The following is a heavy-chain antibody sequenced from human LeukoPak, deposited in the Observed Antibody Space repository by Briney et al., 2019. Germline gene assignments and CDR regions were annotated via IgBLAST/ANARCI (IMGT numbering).Heavy chain of an antibody. CDR2: IYPGDSDV. D-gene: IGHD3-22*01. V-gene: IGHV5-51*01. Sequence: GESLQISCKGSGYRFTNYWTGWVRQMPGKGLELMGSIYPGDSDVRYSPSFQGQVTISADKSFTTAYLQWRSLKASDTAIYYCARQGVYFSDSSAFYYWGQGTRVTVSS. CDR3: ARQGVYFSDSSAFYY. J-gene: IGHJ4*02. CDR1: GYRFTNYW.